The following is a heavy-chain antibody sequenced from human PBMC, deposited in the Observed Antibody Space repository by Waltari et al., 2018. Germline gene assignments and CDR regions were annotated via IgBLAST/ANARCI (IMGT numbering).Heavy chain of an antibody. CDR3: AREPEGITGTTDAFDI. Sequence: QLQLQESGPGLVKPSETLSLTCTVSGCSISSSSYYWGWIRQPPGKGLEWIGSIYYSGSTYYNPSLKSRVTISVDTSKNQFSLKLSSVTAADTAVYYCAREPEGITGTTDAFDIWGQGTMVTVSS. D-gene: IGHD1-20*01. CDR2: IYYSGST. J-gene: IGHJ3*02. V-gene: IGHV4-39*07. CDR1: GCSISSSSYY.